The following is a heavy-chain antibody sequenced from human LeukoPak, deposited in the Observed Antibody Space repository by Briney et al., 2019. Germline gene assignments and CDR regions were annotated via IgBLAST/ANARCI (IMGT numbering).Heavy chain of an antibody. Sequence: GGSLRLSCAASGFTFSSYSMNWVRQAPGKGLEWVSYISSSRSIIYYADSVKGRFTISRDNAKNSLYLQMNSLRAEDTAVYYCARGGHYDYVWGRYRQKDGFDHWGQGTLVTVSS. D-gene: IGHD3-16*02. CDR1: GFTFSSYS. CDR3: ARGGHYDYVWGRYRQKDGFDH. CDR2: ISSSRSII. V-gene: IGHV3-48*01. J-gene: IGHJ4*02.